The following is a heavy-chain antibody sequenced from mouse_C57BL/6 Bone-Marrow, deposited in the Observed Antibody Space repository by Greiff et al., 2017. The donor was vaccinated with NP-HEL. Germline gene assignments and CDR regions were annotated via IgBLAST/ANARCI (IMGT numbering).Heavy chain of an antibody. J-gene: IGHJ4*01. V-gene: IGHV14-4*01. CDR2: IDPENGDT. CDR3: TTGGSSPYAMDY. CDR1: GFNIKDDY. D-gene: IGHD1-1*01. Sequence: EVQLHQSGAELVRPGASVKLSCTVSGFNIKDDYMHWVKQRPEQGLEWIGWIDPENGDTEYASKFQGTATITADTSSNTAYLQLIGLTSEDTSVYYCTTGGSSPYAMDYWGQGTSVTVSS.